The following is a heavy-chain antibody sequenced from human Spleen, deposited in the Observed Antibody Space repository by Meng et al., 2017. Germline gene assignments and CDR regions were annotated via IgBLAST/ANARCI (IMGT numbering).Heavy chain of an antibody. CDR1: GFTFNSYA. V-gene: IGHV3-30*01. D-gene: IGHD3-16*02. J-gene: IGHJ3*02. CDR3: ARANTVVVTVHAFDI. CDR2: ISYDGSNK. Sequence: GGSLRLSCAASGFTFNSYAFHWVRQAPGKGLEWVAAISYDGSNKYYADSVKGRFSISRDNSKNTLYVQMNSLRPEDTAVYYCARANTVVVTVHAFDIWGQGTMVTVSS.